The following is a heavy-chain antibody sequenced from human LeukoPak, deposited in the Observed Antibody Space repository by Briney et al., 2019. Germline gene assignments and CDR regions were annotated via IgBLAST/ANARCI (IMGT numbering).Heavy chain of an antibody. Sequence: SGGSLRLSCAASGFTFSNYAMSWVRQAPGKGLEWVSAISSGGSGTYYPDSVKGRFTISRDNSKNTLYLQINSLRAEDTALYYCAKEARETATTHGWFDPWGQGTLVTVSS. CDR1: GFTFSNYA. D-gene: IGHD5-24*01. J-gene: IGHJ5*02. CDR3: AKEARETATTHGWFDP. CDR2: ISSGGSGT. V-gene: IGHV3-23*01.